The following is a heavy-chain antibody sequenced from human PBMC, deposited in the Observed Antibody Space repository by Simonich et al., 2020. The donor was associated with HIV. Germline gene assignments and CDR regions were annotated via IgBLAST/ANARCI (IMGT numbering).Heavy chain of an antibody. V-gene: IGHV3-30*07. CDR2: ISYDGSNK. Sequence: QVQLVESGGGVVQPGRSLRLFCAASGFTFSSYAMHWVRQAPGNGLEWVAVISYDGSNKYYADSVKGRFTISRDNSKNTLYLQMNSLRAEDTAVYYCASGGSISSVWADDYWGQGTLVTVSS. D-gene: IGHD3-16*01. CDR1: GFTFSSYA. CDR3: ASGGSISSVWADDY. J-gene: IGHJ4*02.